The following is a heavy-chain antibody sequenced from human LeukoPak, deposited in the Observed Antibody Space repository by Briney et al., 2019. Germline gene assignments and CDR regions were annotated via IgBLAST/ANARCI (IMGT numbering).Heavy chain of an antibody. CDR2: IYYSGST. CDR1: GGSISSYY. J-gene: IGHJ6*02. CDR3: ARDGLTSEDYYYYGMDV. Sequence: SETLSLTCTVSGGSISSYYWSWIRQPPGKGLEWIGYIYYSGSTNYNPSLRSRVTISVDTSKNQFSLKLSSVTAADTAVYYCARDGLTSEDYYYYGMDVWGQGTTVTVSS. V-gene: IGHV4-59*01.